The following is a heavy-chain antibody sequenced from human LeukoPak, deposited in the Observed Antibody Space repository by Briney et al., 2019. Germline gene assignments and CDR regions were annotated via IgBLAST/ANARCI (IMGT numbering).Heavy chain of an antibody. J-gene: IGHJ4*02. CDR2: ISGSGGST. V-gene: IGHV3-23*01. CDR1: GFTFSSYA. Sequence: GGSLRLSCAASGFTFSSYAMSWVRQAPGKGLEWVSAISGSGGSTYYADSVKGRFTISRDNSKNTLYLQMNSLRAEDTAVYYCACGRNYDILTGYYPSSYYFDYWGQGTLVTVSS. CDR3: ACGRNYDILTGYYPSSYYFDY. D-gene: IGHD3-9*01.